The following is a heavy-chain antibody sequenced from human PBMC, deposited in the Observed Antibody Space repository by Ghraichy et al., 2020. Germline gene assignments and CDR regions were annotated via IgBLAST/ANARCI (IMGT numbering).Heavy chain of an antibody. CDR2: IYYSGST. CDR3: ARRSMGGSSWYYFDY. J-gene: IGHJ4*02. D-gene: IGHD6-13*01. CDR1: GGSISRYY. V-gene: IGHV4-59*01. Sequence: ETLSLTCTVSGGSISRYYWSWIRQPPGKGLEWIGYIYYSGSTNYNPSLKSRVTISVDTSKNQFSLKLSSVTAADTAVYYCARRSMGGSSWYYFDYWGQGTLVTVSS.